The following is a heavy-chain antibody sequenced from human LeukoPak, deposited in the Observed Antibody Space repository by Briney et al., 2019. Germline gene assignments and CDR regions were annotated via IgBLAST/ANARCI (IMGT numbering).Heavy chain of an antibody. CDR1: GDSISSYH. CDR2: VYYDGST. Sequence: PSATLSLTCTVSGDSISSYHWTWIRPPPGGRLEWIGYVYYDGSTNYNPSLMSRVAISLDTSNKQFSLRLSSVTAADTAIYYCATYTRHCSGGTCYSIDYWGQGTLVTVSS. J-gene: IGHJ4*02. V-gene: IGHV4-59*08. CDR3: ATYTRHCSGGTCYSIDY. D-gene: IGHD2-15*01.